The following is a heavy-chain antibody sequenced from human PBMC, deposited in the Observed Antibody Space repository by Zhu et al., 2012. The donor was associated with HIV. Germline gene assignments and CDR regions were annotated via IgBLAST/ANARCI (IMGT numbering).Heavy chain of an antibody. CDR3: ARNVVFPAAAPHAFEV. D-gene: IGHD2-2*01. CDR2: ISQTGNT. Sequence: QVQLQESGPGLVKPSETLSLTCTVSGGSITNHCWSWIRQPPGKGLEWIGYISQTGNTKYNPSLRSRVSISVDTSKNRFALKLSSMTAADTAVYYCARNVVFPAAAPHAFEVWAKGQWSPSL. CDR1: GGSITNHC. V-gene: IGHV4-59*11. J-gene: IGHJ3*01.